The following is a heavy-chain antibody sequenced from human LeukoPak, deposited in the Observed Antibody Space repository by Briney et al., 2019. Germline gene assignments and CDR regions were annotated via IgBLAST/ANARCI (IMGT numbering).Heavy chain of an antibody. V-gene: IGHV1-3*01. D-gene: IGHD2-15*01. J-gene: IGHJ4*02. CDR1: GYTFTSYA. CDR2: INAGNGNT. CDR3: ARDRSDIVVVGPYFDY. Sequence: ASVKVSCKASGYTFTSYAMHWVRQAPGQRLEWMGWINAGNGNTKYSQKFQGRVTITRDTSASTAYMELSSLRSEDTAVYYCARDRSDIVVVGPYFDYWGQGTLVTVSS.